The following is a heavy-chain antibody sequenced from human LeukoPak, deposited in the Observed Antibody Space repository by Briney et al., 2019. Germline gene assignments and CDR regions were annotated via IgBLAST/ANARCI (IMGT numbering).Heavy chain of an antibody. V-gene: IGHV3-23*01. CDR2: ISGSGCST. J-gene: IGHJ6*04. Sequence: GGSLRLSCAASGFILSSYAMSWVRQAPGKGLEWVSAISGSGCSTYYADSVKGRFTISRDNSKNTLYLQMNSLRAEDTAVYYCAKSLFYGPGGMDVWGKGTTVTVSS. CDR1: GFILSSYA. CDR3: AKSLFYGPGGMDV. D-gene: IGHD3-16*01.